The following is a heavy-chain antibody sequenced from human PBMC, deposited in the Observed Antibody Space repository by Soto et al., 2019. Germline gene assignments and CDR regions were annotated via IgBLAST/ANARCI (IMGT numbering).Heavy chain of an antibody. CDR2: IIPIFGTA. V-gene: IGHV1-69*13. Sequence: SVKVSCKASGGTFSSYAISWVRQAPGQGLEWMGGIIPIFGTANYAQKFQGRVTITADESTSTAYMELSSLRSEDTAVYYCARDDQGGIHAFDICGQRTMVTVSS. CDR1: GGTFSSYA. D-gene: IGHD2-15*01. CDR3: ARDDQGGIHAFDI. J-gene: IGHJ3*02.